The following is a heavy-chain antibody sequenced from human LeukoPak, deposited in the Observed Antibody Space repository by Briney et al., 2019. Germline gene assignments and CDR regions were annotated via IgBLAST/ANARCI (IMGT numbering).Heavy chain of an antibody. Sequence: GGSLRLSCAASGFTFSSYAMSWVRQAPGKGLEWVSAISGSGGSTYYADSVKGRFTISRDNSKNTLYLQMNSLRAEDTAVYYCAKDPIRGVRPYYFSSWGQGTLVTVSS. J-gene: IGHJ4*02. CDR3: AKDPIRGVRPYYFSS. D-gene: IGHD3-10*01. V-gene: IGHV3-23*01. CDR1: GFTFSSYA. CDR2: ISGSGGST.